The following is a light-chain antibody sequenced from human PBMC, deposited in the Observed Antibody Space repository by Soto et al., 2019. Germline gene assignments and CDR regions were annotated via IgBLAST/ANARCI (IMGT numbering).Light chain of an antibody. V-gene: IGLV8-61*01. CDR1: SGSVSTSYY. J-gene: IGLJ3*02. Sequence: QTVVTQEPSFSVSPGGTVTLTCGLSSGSVSTSYYPGWYQQTPGQAPRTLIYSTNTRSSGVPDRFSGSILGNKAALTITGAQADDESDYYCVLYMGGGVPWVFGGGTKLTV. CDR3: VLYMGGGVPWV. CDR2: STN.